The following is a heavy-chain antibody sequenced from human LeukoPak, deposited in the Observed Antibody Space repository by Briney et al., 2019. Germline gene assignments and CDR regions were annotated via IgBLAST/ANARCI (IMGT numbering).Heavy chain of an antibody. Sequence: SETLSLTCTVSGGSINNYYWSWIRQPAGKGLEWIGRIYSNGSTNYNPSLQSRVTMSVDTSKNQFSLKLSSVTAADTVVYYCARGSSGWYSIDYWGQGTLVTVSS. J-gene: IGHJ4*02. CDR1: GGSINNYY. V-gene: IGHV4-4*07. D-gene: IGHD6-19*01. CDR3: ARGSSGWYSIDY. CDR2: IYSNGST.